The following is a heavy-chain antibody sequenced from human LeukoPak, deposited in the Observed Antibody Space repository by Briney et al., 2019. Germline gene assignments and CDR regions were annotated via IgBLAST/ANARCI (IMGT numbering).Heavy chain of an antibody. J-gene: IGHJ6*03. CDR1: GGSISSYY. D-gene: IGHD3-3*01. Sequence: PSETLARTCTVSGGSISSYYGCWIRQPPGKGLEWIGYIYTSGSTNYNPSLKSRVTISVDTSKNQFALKLSSVTAADTAVYYCAGTTYYDFWSGYYKVGTYYYYYYMDVWGKGTTVTVSS. V-gene: IGHV4-4*09. CDR3: AGTTYYDFWSGYYKVGTYYYYYYMDV. CDR2: IYTSGST.